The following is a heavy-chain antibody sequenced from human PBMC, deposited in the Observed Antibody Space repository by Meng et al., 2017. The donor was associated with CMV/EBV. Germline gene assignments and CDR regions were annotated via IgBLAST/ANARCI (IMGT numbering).Heavy chain of an antibody. V-gene: IGHV1-2*02. CDR2: INTNSGGT. Sequence: ASVPVSCKASGYTFTGYYMYWVRQAPGQGLEWMGWINTNSGGTNYAQKFQGRVTITADKSTSTAYMELSSLRSEDTAVYYCAMSITIFGVVTHYYYYYGMDVWGQGTTVTVSS. CDR3: AMSITIFGVVTHYYYYYGMDV. D-gene: IGHD3-3*01. J-gene: IGHJ6*02. CDR1: GYTFTGYY.